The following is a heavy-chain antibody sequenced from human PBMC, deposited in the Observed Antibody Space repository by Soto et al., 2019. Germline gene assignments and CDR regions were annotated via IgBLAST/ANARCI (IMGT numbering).Heavy chain of an antibody. J-gene: IGHJ6*02. Sequence: EVQLVESGGGLVQPGGSLRLSCAASGFTFSSYAMHWVRQAPGKGLEYVSAISSNGGSTYYANSVKGRFTISRDNSKNTLYLQMGSLRAEDMAGYYCARWSVNTMGYYYYGMDVWGQGTTVTVSS. V-gene: IGHV3-64*01. D-gene: IGHD2-2*01. CDR2: ISSNGGST. CDR3: ARWSVNTMGYYYYGMDV. CDR1: GFTFSSYA.